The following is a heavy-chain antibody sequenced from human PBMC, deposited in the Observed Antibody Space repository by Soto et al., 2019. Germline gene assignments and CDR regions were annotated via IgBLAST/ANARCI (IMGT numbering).Heavy chain of an antibody. Sequence: ASVKVSWKASGYTFTSYGISWVRQAPGQGLEWMGWISAYNGNTNYAQKHQGRVTMTTDTSTSTANIEQRSLRSDDTAVYYCARCYYDSSGYKRFDPWGQGTLVTVS. CDR3: ARCYYDSSGYKRFDP. CDR1: GYTFTSYG. CDR2: ISAYNGNT. D-gene: IGHD3-22*01. V-gene: IGHV1-18*01. J-gene: IGHJ5*02.